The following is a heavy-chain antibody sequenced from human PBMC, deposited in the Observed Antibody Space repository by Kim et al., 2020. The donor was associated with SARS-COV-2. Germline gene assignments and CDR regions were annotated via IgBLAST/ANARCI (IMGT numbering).Heavy chain of an antibody. Sequence: ADSVKGRFTISRDNAKNSLYLQMNSLRAEDTAVYYCAGGNSGTYFDAFDIWGQGTMVTVSS. J-gene: IGHJ3*02. CDR3: AGGNSGTYFDAFDI. D-gene: IGHD1-26*01. V-gene: IGHV3-48*03.